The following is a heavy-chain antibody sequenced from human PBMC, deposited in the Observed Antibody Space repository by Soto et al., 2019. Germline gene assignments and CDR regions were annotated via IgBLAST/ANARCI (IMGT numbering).Heavy chain of an antibody. CDR2: TFSSGST. CDR1: GGSITDYS. D-gene: IGHD3-22*01. Sequence: SETLSLTCTVSGGSITDYSWVWIRQPAGKGLEWIGRTFSSGSTNYNPSLKGRITMSLDTSKNQFSLKLNSATATDTAVYFCARDQGVVITADNWFDPWGQGILVTVSS. J-gene: IGHJ5*02. V-gene: IGHV4-4*07. CDR3: ARDQGVVITADNWFDP.